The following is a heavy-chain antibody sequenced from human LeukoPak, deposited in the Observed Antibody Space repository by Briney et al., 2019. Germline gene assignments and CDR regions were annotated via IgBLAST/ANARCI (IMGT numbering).Heavy chain of an antibody. CDR2: IYHSGST. D-gene: IGHD4-17*01. J-gene: IGHJ3*02. CDR1: GGSISSGGYY. V-gene: IGHV4-30-2*05. CDR3: ARDTDYGDYPDAFDI. Sequence: SQTLSLTCTVSGGSISSGGYYWSWIRQPPGKGLEWIGYIYHSGSTYYNPSLKSRVTISVDTSKNQFSLKLSSVTAADTAVYYCARDTDYGDYPDAFDIWGQGTMVTVSS.